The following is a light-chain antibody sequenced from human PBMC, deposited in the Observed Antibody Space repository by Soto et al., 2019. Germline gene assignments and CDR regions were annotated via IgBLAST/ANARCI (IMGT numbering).Light chain of an antibody. CDR1: SSDVGGYNN. CDR2: DVS. V-gene: IGLV2-8*01. CDR3: NSYAGSNNPYV. J-gene: IGLJ1*01. Sequence: QSVLTQPPSASGSPGQSVTISCTGTSSDVGGYNNVSWYQQHPGRAPKLMIYDVSKRPSGVPDRFSGSKSGNTASLTVSGLQAEDEADYYCNSYAGSNNPYVLGTGTKVTVL.